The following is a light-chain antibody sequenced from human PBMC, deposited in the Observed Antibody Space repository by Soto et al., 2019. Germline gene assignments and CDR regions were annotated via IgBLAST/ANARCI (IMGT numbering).Light chain of an antibody. CDR1: QFIDRW. CDR3: LQYSGSSYT. J-gene: IGKJ2*01. CDR2: DAS. Sequence: DIQMTQSPSTLSASAGDRVTITCRASQFIDRWLAWYQQKPGKAPQYLIFDASSLYGGVPLRFSGSGSGTEFTLTITSLQPDDSATYYCLQYSGSSYTFGQGTKVDIK. V-gene: IGKV1-5*01.